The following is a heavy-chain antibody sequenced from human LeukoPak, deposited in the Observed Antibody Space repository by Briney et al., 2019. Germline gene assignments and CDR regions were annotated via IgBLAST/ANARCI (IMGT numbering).Heavy chain of an antibody. CDR2: ISSSSSYI. V-gene: IGHV3-21*01. Sequence: GGSLRLSCAASGFTFSSYSMNWVRQAPGKGLEWVSSISSSSSYIYYADSVNGRFTISRDNAKNSLYLQMNSLRAEDTAVYYCARDQRGYDRAYWGQGTLVTVSS. D-gene: IGHD3-22*01. CDR3: ARDQRGYDRAY. J-gene: IGHJ4*02. CDR1: GFTFSSYS.